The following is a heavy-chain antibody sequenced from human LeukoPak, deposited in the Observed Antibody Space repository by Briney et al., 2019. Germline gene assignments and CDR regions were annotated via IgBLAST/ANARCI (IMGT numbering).Heavy chain of an antibody. J-gene: IGHJ4*02. D-gene: IGHD4-11*01. Sequence: PSETLSLTCTVSGGSISSYYWSWIRQPPGKGLEWIGYIYYSGSTNYNPSLKSQVTISVDTSKNQFSLKLSSVTAADTAVYYCASSTRDYSTYYFDYWGQGTLVTVSS. CDR3: ASSTRDYSTYYFDY. CDR2: IYYSGST. V-gene: IGHV4-59*01. CDR1: GGSISSYY.